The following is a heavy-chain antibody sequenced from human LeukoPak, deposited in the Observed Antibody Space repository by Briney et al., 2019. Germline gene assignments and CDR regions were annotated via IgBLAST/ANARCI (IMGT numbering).Heavy chain of an antibody. CDR2: ICSGDDT. V-gene: IGHV3-53*01. Sequence: GGSPRLSCAASGISVRSNYMNWVRQAPGTGLEWVSLICSGDDTDYADSVRGRFSISRDKSKNTLYLQMNSLRAEDTAVYYCTRDQIFSFGDVGYNSGMDVWGQGTTVIVSS. D-gene: IGHD1-1*01. CDR1: GISVRSNY. CDR3: TRDQIFSFGDVGYNSGMDV. J-gene: IGHJ6*02.